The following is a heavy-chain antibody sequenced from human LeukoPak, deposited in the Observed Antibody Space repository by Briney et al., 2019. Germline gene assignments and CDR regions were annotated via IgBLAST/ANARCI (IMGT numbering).Heavy chain of an antibody. Sequence: ASVKVSCKASGYTFTSYDINWVRQATGQGLEWMGLMNPNSGNTGYAQKFQGRVTMTRNTSISTAYMELSSLRSEDTAVYYSASFSQLAYSTDPWGQGTLVTVSS. V-gene: IGHV1-8*01. CDR1: GYTFTSYD. CDR3: ASFSQLAYSTDP. D-gene: IGHD6-13*01. CDR2: MNPNSGNT. J-gene: IGHJ5*02.